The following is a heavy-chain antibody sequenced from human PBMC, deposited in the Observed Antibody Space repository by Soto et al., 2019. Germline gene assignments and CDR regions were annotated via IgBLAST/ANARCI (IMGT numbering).Heavy chain of an antibody. Sequence: QVQLVQSGADVKKPGASVKVSCKASGYTFTSYGISWVRQAPGQGLEWMGWISGYNGNTDNTQKLQGRVTMTTDTSTSTAYIELRSLRSDDTAVYYCARDGSSSNGRAFDIWGQGTMVTVSS. J-gene: IGHJ3*02. V-gene: IGHV1-18*01. D-gene: IGHD6-13*01. CDR3: ARDGSSSNGRAFDI. CDR2: ISGYNGNT. CDR1: GYTFTSYG.